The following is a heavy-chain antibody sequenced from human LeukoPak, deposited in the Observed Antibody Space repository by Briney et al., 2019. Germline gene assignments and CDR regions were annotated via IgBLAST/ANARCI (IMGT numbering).Heavy chain of an antibody. CDR3: ARVRGRPLNYFDY. Sequence: GGSLRLSCEASGFTISGYWMTWVRQAPGKGLERVATIKQDGSEQDYVDSVKGRFTISRDNAKNSLFLQMNSLRVEDTAVYYCARVRGRPLNYFDYWGQGTLVTVSS. V-gene: IGHV3-7*01. CDR1: GFTISGYW. J-gene: IGHJ4*02. D-gene: IGHD2-15*01. CDR2: IKQDGSEQ.